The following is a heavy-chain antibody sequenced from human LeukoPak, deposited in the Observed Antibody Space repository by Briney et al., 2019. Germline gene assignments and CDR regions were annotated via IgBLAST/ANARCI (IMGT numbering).Heavy chain of an antibody. CDR1: GFTLSFYW. V-gene: IGHV3-7*05. CDR2: IKEDGSER. Sequence: GGSLRLSCVASGFTLSFYWMSWVRQAPGKGLEWVANIKEDGSERNYVDSVKGRFTISRENAKNSLYLQFNSLRAEDTAMYYCSRCRSEAGFGAFDIWGQGTMVTVSS. CDR3: SRCRSEAGFGAFDI. D-gene: IGHD6-19*01. J-gene: IGHJ3*02.